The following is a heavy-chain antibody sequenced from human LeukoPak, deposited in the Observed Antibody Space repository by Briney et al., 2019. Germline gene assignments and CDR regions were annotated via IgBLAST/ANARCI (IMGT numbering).Heavy chain of an antibody. CDR3: ARDGDTAAAGTDPYYYYMDV. J-gene: IGHJ6*03. CDR2: IIPIFGTA. Sequence: ASVKVSCKASGGTFSSYAISWVRQAPGQGLEWMGGIIPIFGTANYAQKFQGRVTITADESTSTAYMELSSLRSEDTAVYYCARDGDTAAAGTDPYYYYMDVWGKGTTVTVSS. CDR1: GGTFSSYA. V-gene: IGHV1-69*13. D-gene: IGHD6-13*01.